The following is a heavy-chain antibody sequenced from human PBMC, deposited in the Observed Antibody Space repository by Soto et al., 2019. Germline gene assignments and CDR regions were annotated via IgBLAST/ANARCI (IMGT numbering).Heavy chain of an antibody. D-gene: IGHD3-16*01. CDR2: IYYRGST. J-gene: IGHJ5*02. CDR3: ARDGPALGGTMRNWFDP. V-gene: IGHV4-31*03. Sequence: QVQLQESGPGLVKPSQTLSLTCTVSGGSIRSGGYYWSWIRQHPGKGLEWIGYIYYRGSTYYNPYLKSRVTTSVDPYKNQFSLKLSYVTAADTAVYYCARDGPALGGTMRNWFDPRGQGTLVTVSS. CDR1: GGSIRSGGYY.